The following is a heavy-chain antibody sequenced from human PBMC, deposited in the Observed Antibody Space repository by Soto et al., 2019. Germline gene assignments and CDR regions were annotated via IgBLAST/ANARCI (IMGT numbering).Heavy chain of an antibody. V-gene: IGHV4-34*01. CDR1: GGSFSGYY. CDR2: INHSGST. CDR3: ARRIQLWFRAYYYYGMDV. Sequence: WETLSLTCAVYGGSFSGYYWSWIRQPPGKGLEWIGEINHSGSTKYNPSLKSRVTISVDTSKNQFSLKLSSVTAADTAVYYCARRIQLWFRAYYYYGMDVWGQGTTVTVSS. D-gene: IGHD5-18*01. J-gene: IGHJ6*02.